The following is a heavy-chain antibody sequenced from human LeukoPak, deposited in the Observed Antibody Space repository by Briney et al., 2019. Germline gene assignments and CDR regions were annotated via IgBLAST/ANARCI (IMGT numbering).Heavy chain of an antibody. CDR2: IYTSGST. J-gene: IGHJ4*02. D-gene: IGHD3-3*01. Sequence: PSETLSLTGTVSGGSISTYYWSWIRQPAGKGLEWIRRIYTSGSTNYNPSLKSRVTMSVDTSKNQFSLKLSSVTAADTAVYYCARAQVSGVVPYYFDYWGPGTLVTVSS. CDR1: GGSISTYY. CDR3: ARAQVSGVVPYYFDY. V-gene: IGHV4-4*07.